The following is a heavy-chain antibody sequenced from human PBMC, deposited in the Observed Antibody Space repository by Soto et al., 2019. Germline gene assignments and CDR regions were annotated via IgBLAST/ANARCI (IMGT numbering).Heavy chain of an antibody. J-gene: IGHJ3*02. D-gene: IGHD3-22*01. Sequence: QVQLQESGPGLVKPSQTLSLTCTVSGGSISSGGYYWSWIRQHPGKGLEWIGYIYYSGSTYYNPSIKRRVTISVDTSKNQFSLKLSSVTAADTAVYYCARDTDSSGYYYGDAFDIWGQGTMVTVSS. CDR3: ARDTDSSGYYYGDAFDI. V-gene: IGHV4-31*03. CDR2: IYYSGST. CDR1: GGSISSGGYY.